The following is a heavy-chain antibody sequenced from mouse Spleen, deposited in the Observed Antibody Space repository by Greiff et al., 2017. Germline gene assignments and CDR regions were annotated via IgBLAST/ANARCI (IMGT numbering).Heavy chain of an antibody. J-gene: IGHJ2*01. D-gene: IGHD3-3*01. CDR1: ESTFSAYG. Sequence: EVQGVESGGGLVKPGGSRKLPCPASESTFSAYGLPWVGRVPEKGLEWVAYISSGSSTIYYADTVKGRFTISRDNAKNTLFLQMTSLRSEDTAMYYCARGGTIDYWGQGTTLTVSS. CDR3: ARGGTIDY. CDR2: ISSGSSTI. V-gene: IGHV5-17*01.